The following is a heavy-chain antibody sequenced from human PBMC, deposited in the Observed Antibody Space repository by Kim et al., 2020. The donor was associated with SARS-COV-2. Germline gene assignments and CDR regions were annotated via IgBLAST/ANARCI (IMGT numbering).Heavy chain of an antibody. V-gene: IGHV3-21*01. J-gene: IGHJ3*02. CDR3: ARDNFGKIFGVALGI. Sequence: DSAKGRFTISRDNAKNTLYLQMNSLRAEDTAVYYCARDNFGKIFGVALGIGGQGTMVTVSS. D-gene: IGHD3-3*01.